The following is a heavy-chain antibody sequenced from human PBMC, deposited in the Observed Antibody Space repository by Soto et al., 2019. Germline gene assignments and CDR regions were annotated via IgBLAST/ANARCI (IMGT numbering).Heavy chain of an antibody. D-gene: IGHD3-22*01. CDR2: LIPIFGIA. J-gene: IGHJ4*02. V-gene: IGHV1-69*01. CDR1: GGTFSSYA. CDR3: ARARKRSFYDSSGYYYVDY. Sequence: QVQLVQSGAEVKKPGSSVKVSCKASGGTFSSYAISWVRQAPGQGIEWMGGLIPIFGIANYEQKFQGRVTLTADESTSTADMERSSLRSEDTAVYYCARARKRSFYDSSGYYYVDYWGQGTLVTVCS.